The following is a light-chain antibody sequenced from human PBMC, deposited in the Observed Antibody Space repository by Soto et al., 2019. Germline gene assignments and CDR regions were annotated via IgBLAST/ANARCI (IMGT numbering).Light chain of an antibody. V-gene: IGKV3-15*01. J-gene: IGKJ4*02. CDR1: ESVGST. Sequence: EIFMTQSPATLSVSPGEKVILSCRASESVGSTLAWYQQKPGQALRLLIRGASTRATGVPARFSGSGSGTEFTLTISSLQSEDFAVYYCQQYSTSLTFGGGTTLEIK. CDR3: QQYSTSLT. CDR2: GAS.